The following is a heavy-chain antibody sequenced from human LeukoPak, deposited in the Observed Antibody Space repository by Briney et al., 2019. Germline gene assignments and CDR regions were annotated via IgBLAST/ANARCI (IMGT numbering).Heavy chain of an antibody. V-gene: IGHV4-59*12. D-gene: IGHD3-22*01. CDR3: ARRKIRHSITMIVVVQDRAFDI. J-gene: IGHJ3*02. CDR2: IYYSGSN. Sequence: SETLSLTCTVSGGSISSYYWSWIRQPPGKGLEWIGYIYYSGSNNYNPSLKSRVTISVDTSKNQFSLKLSSVTAADTAVYYCARRKIRHSITMIVVVQDRAFDIWGQGTMVTVSS. CDR1: GGSISSYY.